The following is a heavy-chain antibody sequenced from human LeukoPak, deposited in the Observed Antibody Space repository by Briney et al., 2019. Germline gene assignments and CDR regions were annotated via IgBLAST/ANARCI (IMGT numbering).Heavy chain of an antibody. V-gene: IGHV3-7*01. J-gene: IGHJ4*02. D-gene: IGHD1-26*01. Sequence: GGSLRLSCAASGFTFSGYWMSWVRQTPEKGLEWVANIKQDGSEIYYVDSVKGRFTISRDNAENSLYLQMNSLRADDTAVYCCARDKIVGPTTLDYWGQGTLVTVSS. CDR2: IKQDGSEI. CDR3: ARDKIVGPTTLDY. CDR1: GFTFSGYW.